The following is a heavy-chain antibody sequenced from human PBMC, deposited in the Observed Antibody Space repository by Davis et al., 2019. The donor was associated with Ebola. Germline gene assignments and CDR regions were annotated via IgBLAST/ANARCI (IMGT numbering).Heavy chain of an antibody. D-gene: IGHD6-19*01. CDR2: IWSHGNDY. J-gene: IGHJ5*02. CDR3: ARDPDTSGYYSWFDP. Sequence: GESLKISCAASGFTFSSYNMNWVRQAPGKGLEWVAGIWSHGNDYVYADSMRGRFTISRDNSKNTLYLQMNSLRVEDTAVYYCARDPDTSGYYSWFDPWGQGTLVTVS. CDR1: GFTFSSYN. V-gene: IGHV3-33*08.